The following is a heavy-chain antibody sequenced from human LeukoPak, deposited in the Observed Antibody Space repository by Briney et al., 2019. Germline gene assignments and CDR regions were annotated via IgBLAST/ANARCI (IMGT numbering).Heavy chain of an antibody. V-gene: IGHV4-34*01. J-gene: IGHJ5*02. CDR2: INHSGST. CDR1: GGSFSGYY. CDR3: ARQQDDILTGYYVWFDP. D-gene: IGHD3-9*01. Sequence: SETLSLTCAVYGGSFSGYYWSWIRQPPGKGLEWIGEINHSGSTNYSPSLKSRVTISVDTSKNQFSLKLSSVTAADTAVYYCARQQDDILTGYYVWFDPWGQGTLVTVSS.